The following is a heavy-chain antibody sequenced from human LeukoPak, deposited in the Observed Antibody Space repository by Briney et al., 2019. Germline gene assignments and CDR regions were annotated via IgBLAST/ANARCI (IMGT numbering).Heavy chain of an antibody. J-gene: IGHJ4*02. D-gene: IGHD3-22*01. V-gene: IGHV1-2*02. CDR3: ARDLWYYDSSGYYTVD. CDR1: GYTFTGYY. CDR2: INPNSGGT. Sequence: ASVKVSCKASGYTFTGYYMHWVRQAPGQGLEWMGWINPNSGGTNYAQKFQGRVTMTGDTSISTAYMELSRLRSDDTAVYYCARDLWYYDSSGYYTVDWGQGTLVTVSS.